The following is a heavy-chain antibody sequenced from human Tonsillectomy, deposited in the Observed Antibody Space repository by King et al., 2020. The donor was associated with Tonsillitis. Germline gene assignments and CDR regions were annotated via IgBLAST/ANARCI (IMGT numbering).Heavy chain of an antibody. CDR2: IYTSGGT. V-gene: IGHV4-61*02. J-gene: IGHJ4*02. D-gene: IGHD1/OR15-1a*01. Sequence: VQLQESGPGLVKPSQTLSLTCTVSGGSITSGDYYWTWIRQPAGKGLEWIGRIYTSGGTNYNPSLKSRVTISLDTSKNQFSLNLRSVTAADTAVYYCARDSRGTDRFLPLDYWGRGTLVTVSS. CDR3: ARDSRGTDRFLPLDY. CDR1: GGSITSGDYY.